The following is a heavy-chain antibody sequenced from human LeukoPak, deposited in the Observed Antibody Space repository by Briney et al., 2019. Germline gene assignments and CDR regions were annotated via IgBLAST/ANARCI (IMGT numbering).Heavy chain of an antibody. D-gene: IGHD5-12*01. J-gene: IGHJ4*02. Sequence: SVKVSCKASGFTFTSSAVQWVRQARGQRLEWIGWIVVGSGSTNYAQKFQERVTITRDMSTSTAYMELSSLRSEDTAVYYCAAGSGYESQGDYWGQGTLVTVST. CDR3: AAGSGYESQGDY. CDR2: IVVGSGST. V-gene: IGHV1-58*01. CDR1: GFTFTSSA.